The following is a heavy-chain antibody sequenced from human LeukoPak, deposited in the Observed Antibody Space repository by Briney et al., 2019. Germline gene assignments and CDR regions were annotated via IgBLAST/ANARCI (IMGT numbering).Heavy chain of an antibody. D-gene: IGHD3-10*01. Sequence: KPGGSLSLSCAASGFTFSDYYMSWIRQAPGKGLKWVSYISSSGSTIYYADSVKGRFTISRDNAKNSLYLQMNSLRAEDTAVYYCARDNGGSGSYYDAPLDYWGQGTLVTVSS. J-gene: IGHJ4*02. CDR2: ISSSGSTI. CDR3: ARDNGGSGSYYDAPLDY. V-gene: IGHV3-11*01. CDR1: GFTFSDYY.